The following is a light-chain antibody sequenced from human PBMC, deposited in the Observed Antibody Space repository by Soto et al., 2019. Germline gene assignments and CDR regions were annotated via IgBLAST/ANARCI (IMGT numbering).Light chain of an antibody. Sequence: QSALTQPRSVSGSPGQSVAISCTGTSSDVGLYNYVSWYQQEAGKAPKLIIYDVNKRPSGVPDRFSGSMSGNTASLTISGLQADDEADYICCSYGGPYTWLFGGGTKVTVL. J-gene: IGLJ3*02. V-gene: IGLV2-11*01. CDR2: DVN. CDR1: SSDVGLYNY. CDR3: CSYGGPYTWL.